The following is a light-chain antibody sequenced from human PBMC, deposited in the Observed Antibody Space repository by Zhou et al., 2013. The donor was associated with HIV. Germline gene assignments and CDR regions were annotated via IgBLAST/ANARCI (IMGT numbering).Light chain of an antibody. J-gene: IGKJ4*01. Sequence: DIVMTQTPVSLTAIPGRPVSISCKSSRSLLHIDGKTYLYWYLQRPGQSPRLLISEVSNRVSGVPDRFSGSGSDTDFTLTISRAQAEDVGVYYCMQTIQLPLTFGRRD. CDR3: MQTIQLPLT. CDR1: RSLLHIDGKTY. CDR2: EVS. V-gene: IGKV2D-29*02.